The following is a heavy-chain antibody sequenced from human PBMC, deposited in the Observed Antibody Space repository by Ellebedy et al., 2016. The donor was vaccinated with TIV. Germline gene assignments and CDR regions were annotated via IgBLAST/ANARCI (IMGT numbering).Heavy chain of an antibody. CDR1: GFSFSSYA. J-gene: IGHJ6*02. Sequence: GESLKISCAASGFSFSSYAMSWVRQAPGKGLDWVTGIIGSGGSTKYVDSVKGRFTISRDNSKNTLFLQMNSLRGEDTAVYYCARSPKDHYYHGLDVWGQGTTVIVSS. CDR3: ARSPKDHYYHGLDV. CDR2: IIGSGGST. V-gene: IGHV3-23*01.